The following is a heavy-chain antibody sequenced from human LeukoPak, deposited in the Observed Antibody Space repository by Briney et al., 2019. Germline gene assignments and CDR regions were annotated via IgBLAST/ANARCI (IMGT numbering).Heavy chain of an antibody. CDR3: ARDLWHIARYGHYMDV. CDR1: GFSFSNYN. V-gene: IGHV3-21*01. J-gene: IGHJ6*03. Sequence: PGGSLRLSCAASGFSFSNYNMNWVRQAPGKGLEWVSSISSSSSYIYYADSVKGRITISRGNAKNSLYLQMNSLRAEDTAVYYCARDLWHIARYGHYMDVWGKGTTVTISS. D-gene: IGHD2-21*01. CDR2: ISSSSSYI.